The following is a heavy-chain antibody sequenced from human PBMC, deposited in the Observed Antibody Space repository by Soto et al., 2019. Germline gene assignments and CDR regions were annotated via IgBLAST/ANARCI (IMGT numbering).Heavy chain of an antibody. CDR2: ISGSGSGT. CDR3: AKKVNSGSGSQFFDY. CDR1: GFTFSTYA. J-gene: IGHJ4*02. V-gene: IGHV3-23*01. Sequence: GSLRLSCIASGFTFSTYAMTWVRQAPGKGLEWVSAISGSGSGTNYADSVKGRFTISRDNSKNILYLQMNSLRAEDTAVYYCAKKVNSGSGSQFFDYWGQGTLVTVSS. D-gene: IGHD3-10*01.